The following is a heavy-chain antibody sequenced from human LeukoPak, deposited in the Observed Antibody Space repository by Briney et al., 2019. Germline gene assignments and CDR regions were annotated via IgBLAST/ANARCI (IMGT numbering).Heavy chain of an antibody. J-gene: IGHJ6*02. CDR3: AKGPKTGTHYYYYGMDV. CDR2: ISGSGGST. V-gene: IGHV3-23*01. Sequence: GGSLRLSCAASGFTFSSYAMSWVRQAPGKGLEWVSAISGSGGSTYYADSVKGRFTISRDNSKNTLYLQMDSLRAEDTAVYYCAKGPKTGTHYYYYGMDVWGQGTTVTVSS. D-gene: IGHD1-1*01. CDR1: GFTFSSYA.